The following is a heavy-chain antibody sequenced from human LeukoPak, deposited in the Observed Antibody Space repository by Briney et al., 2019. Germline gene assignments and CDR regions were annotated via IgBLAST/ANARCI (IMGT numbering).Heavy chain of an antibody. Sequence: ETLSLTCAVYGGSFSGYYWSWIRQPPGKGLEWIGYIYSSGSTNYNPSLKSRITISVDTSKNQFSLKLSSVTAADTAVYYCARFAYCGGHCWYYFDYWGQGSLVTVSS. V-gene: IGHV4-59*01. CDR1: GGSFSGYY. D-gene: IGHD2-21*02. J-gene: IGHJ4*02. CDR2: IYSSGST. CDR3: ARFAYCGGHCWYYFDY.